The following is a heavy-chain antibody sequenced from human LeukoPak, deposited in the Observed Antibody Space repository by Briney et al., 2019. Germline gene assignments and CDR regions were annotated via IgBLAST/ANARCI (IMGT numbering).Heavy chain of an antibody. J-gene: IGHJ5*02. CDR2: ISSSSSTI. V-gene: IGHV3-48*01. CDR1: GFTFSRYG. Sequence: PGGSLRLSCVASGFTFSRYGMNWVRQAPGKGLEWVSYISSSSSTIYYADSVKGRFTISRDNAKNSLYLQMNSLRAEDTAVYYCARRLELGPNWFDPWGQGTLVTVSS. CDR3: ARRLELGPNWFDP. D-gene: IGHD1-7*01.